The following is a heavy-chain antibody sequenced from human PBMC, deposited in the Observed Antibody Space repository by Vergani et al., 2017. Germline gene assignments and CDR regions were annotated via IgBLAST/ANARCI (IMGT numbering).Heavy chain of an antibody. Sequence: QVQLVQSGAEVKKPGASVKVSCKASGYTFTGYYMHWVRQAPGQGLEWMGWINPNSGGTNYAQKFQGRVTMTRDTSISTAYMELSSLRSEDTAVYYCARGQDLNAARPASWFDPWGQGTLVTVSS. D-gene: IGHD6-13*01. CDR2: INPNSGGT. CDR3: ARGQDLNAARPASWFDP. V-gene: IGHV1-2*02. CDR1: GYTFTGYY. J-gene: IGHJ5*02.